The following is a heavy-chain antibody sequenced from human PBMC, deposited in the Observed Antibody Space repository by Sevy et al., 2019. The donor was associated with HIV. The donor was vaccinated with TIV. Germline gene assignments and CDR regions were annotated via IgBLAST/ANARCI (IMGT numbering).Heavy chain of an antibody. V-gene: IGHV3-48*03. J-gene: IGHJ3*02. CDR1: GFTFSSYE. CDR2: ISSSGTTI. Sequence: GGSLRLSCEASGFTFSSYEMNWVRQAPGKGLEWVSYISSSGTTIKYADSVKGRFTISRDNAKNSLYLQMNSLRAEDTAVYYCARDFAYDFWSGYYPFAFDIWGQGTMVTVSS. CDR3: ARDFAYDFWSGYYPFAFDI. D-gene: IGHD3-3*01.